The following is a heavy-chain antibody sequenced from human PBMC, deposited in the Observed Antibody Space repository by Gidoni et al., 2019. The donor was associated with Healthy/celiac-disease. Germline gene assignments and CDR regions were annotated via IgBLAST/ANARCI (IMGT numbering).Heavy chain of an antibody. D-gene: IGHD3-3*01. J-gene: IGHJ6*02. CDR3: ARGRGRITIFGVVSHYYYYGMDV. CDR2: INPSGGST. CDR1: GYTFPSYY. Sequence: QVQLVQSGAEVKKPGASVKVSCKASGYTFPSYYMHWVRQAPGQGLEWMGIINPSGGSTSYAQKFQGRVTMTRDTSTSTVYMELSSLRSEDTAVYYCARGRGRITIFGVVSHYYYYGMDVWGQGTTVTVSS. V-gene: IGHV1-46*03.